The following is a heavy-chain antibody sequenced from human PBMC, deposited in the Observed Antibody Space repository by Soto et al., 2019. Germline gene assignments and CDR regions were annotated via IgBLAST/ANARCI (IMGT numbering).Heavy chain of an antibody. D-gene: IGHD5-12*01. CDR1: GFTFSSYA. CDR2: ISYDGSNK. CDR3: AKEASGYDFEYYFDY. Sequence: GSLRLSCAASGFTFSSYAMNWVRQAPGKGLEWVALISYDGSNKYYADSVKGRFTISRDNSKNTLYLQMNSLRAEDTAVYYCAKEASGYDFEYYFDYWGQGTLVTVSS. V-gene: IGHV3-30-3*01. J-gene: IGHJ4*02.